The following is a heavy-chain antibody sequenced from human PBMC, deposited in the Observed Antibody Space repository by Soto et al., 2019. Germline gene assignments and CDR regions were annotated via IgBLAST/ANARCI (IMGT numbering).Heavy chain of an antibody. CDR3: AHSGQQLDGLWGF. J-gene: IGHJ4*02. CDR1: GFSLTTSGVS. V-gene: IGHV2-5*01. D-gene: IGHD6-13*01. Sequence: SGPTLVNPTQTLTLTCTFSGFSLTTSGVSVGWIRQPPGNALEWLSLSYWNDDKRSNRSLTSKLTITKDTSKKQVVLTVTNMEPGDPATYYCAHSGQQLDGLWGFWGQGTLGTVAA. CDR2: SYWNDDK.